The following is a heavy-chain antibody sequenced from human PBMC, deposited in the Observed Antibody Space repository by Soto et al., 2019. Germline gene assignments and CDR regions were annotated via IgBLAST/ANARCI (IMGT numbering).Heavy chain of an antibody. J-gene: IGHJ6*02. Sequence: SETLSLTCSFSGDSVTSHYLTWIRQSPSRGLEWLGRTYYRSKWYNDYAVSVKSRITINPDTSKNQFSLQLNSVTPEDTAVYYCAKSDIVATISVNYYYYGMDVWGQGTTVTVSS. CDR2: TYYRSKWYN. CDR1: GDSVTSHY. D-gene: IGHD5-12*01. CDR3: AKSDIVATISVNYYYYGMDV. V-gene: IGHV6-1*01.